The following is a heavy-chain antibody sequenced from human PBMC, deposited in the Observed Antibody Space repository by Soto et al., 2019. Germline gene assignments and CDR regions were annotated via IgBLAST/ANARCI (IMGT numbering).Heavy chain of an antibody. CDR3: GATVISPYYYYGMDV. CDR1: GYSFTSYW. CDR2: IYPGDSDT. V-gene: IGHV5-51*01. J-gene: IGHJ6*02. D-gene: IGHD4-4*01. Sequence: PGESVKISCKGSGYSFTSYWIGWVRQMPGKGLEWMGIIYPGDSDTRYSPSFQGQVTISADKSISTAYLQWSSLKASDTAMYYCGATVISPYYYYGMDVWGQGTTVTVSS.